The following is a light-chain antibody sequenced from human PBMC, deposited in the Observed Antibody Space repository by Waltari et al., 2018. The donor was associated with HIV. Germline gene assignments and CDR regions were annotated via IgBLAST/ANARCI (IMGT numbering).Light chain of an antibody. CDR3: CSYVSEIVPCV. Sequence: QTALTQPPSVSGSPGQSITISCTGTRSDVGAYNLVSLYQQHPGKAPRLIIYDVSERPAGVSNRFTGSKSGNTASLTISGLQAEDEADYYCCSYVSEIVPCVFGGGTKLTVL. V-gene: IGLV2-23*02. CDR2: DVS. CDR1: RSDVGAYNL. J-gene: IGLJ3*02.